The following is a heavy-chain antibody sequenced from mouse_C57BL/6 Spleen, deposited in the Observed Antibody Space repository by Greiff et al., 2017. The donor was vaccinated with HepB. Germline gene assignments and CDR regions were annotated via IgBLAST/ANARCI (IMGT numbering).Heavy chain of an antibody. CDR2: IYPGDGDT. D-gene: IGHD2-1*01. CDR3: ARYRNGNYGGWYFDV. V-gene: IGHV1-80*01. CDR1: GYAFSSYW. J-gene: IGHJ1*03. Sequence: VKLQESGAELVKPGASVKISCKASGYAFSSYWMNWVKQRPGKGLEWIGQIYPGDGDTNYNGKFKGKATLTADKSSSTAYMQLSSLTSEDSAVYFCARYRNGNYGGWYFDVWGTGTTVTVSS.